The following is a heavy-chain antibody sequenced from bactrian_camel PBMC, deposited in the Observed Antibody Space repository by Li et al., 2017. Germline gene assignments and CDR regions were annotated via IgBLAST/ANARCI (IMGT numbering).Heavy chain of an antibody. CDR2: VDTEDRT. CDR3: AAHSDSSCRFNLGTRSQYSY. J-gene: IGHJ4*01. CDR1: GIHYNGYC. D-gene: IGHD5*01. Sequence: QVQLVESGGGSVQAGGSLRLTCTVSGIHYNGYCLGWFRRTPGMEKVGVAAVDTEDRTYYAPSLKGRFTISKDAADYTLYLQMNSLKPEDTAMYYCAAHSDSSCRFNLGTRSQYSYWGQGTQVTVS. V-gene: IGHV3S1*01.